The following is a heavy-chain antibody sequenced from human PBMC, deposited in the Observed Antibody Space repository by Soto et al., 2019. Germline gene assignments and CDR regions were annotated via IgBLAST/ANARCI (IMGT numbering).Heavy chain of an antibody. CDR1: GFTFSSHA. V-gene: IGHV3-33*08. Sequence: GGSLRLSCGASGFTFSSHAMTWVRQAPGKGLEWVSVISYNGNNKYYADSVKGRFTISRDNSKNTLYLQMNSLRAEDTAVYYCARDQKQPLYYYYGMDVWGQGTTVTVSS. D-gene: IGHD6-13*01. CDR3: ARDQKQPLYYYYGMDV. J-gene: IGHJ6*02. CDR2: ISYNGNNK.